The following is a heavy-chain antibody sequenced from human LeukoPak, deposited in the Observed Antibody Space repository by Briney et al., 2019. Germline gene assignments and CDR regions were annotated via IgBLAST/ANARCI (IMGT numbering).Heavy chain of an antibody. CDR1: GGSFSDYY. CDR3: ARGLGQLDS. J-gene: IGHJ4*02. CDR2: INLRGST. Sequence: SETLSLTCALFGGSFSDYYWSWIRQPPGMGLEWIGEINLRGSTNYNPSLKSRVTISVDTSKNQFSLKLTSVTAADTAIFYCARGLGQLDSWGQGTLVTVSS. V-gene: IGHV4-34*01. D-gene: IGHD2-2*01.